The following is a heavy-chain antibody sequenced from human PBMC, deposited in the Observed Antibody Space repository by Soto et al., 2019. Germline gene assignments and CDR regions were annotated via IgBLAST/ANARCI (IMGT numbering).Heavy chain of an antibody. J-gene: IGHJ5*02. CDR3: ARPKTIGAAAGKGWFDP. CDR2: IFYTGST. V-gene: IGHV4-39*01. CDR1: GGSVDRIRYY. Sequence: AETLSLTCTLSGGSVDRIRYYWCWRLQPQGKGLEWIGSIFYTGSTYYSPSLKGRLTISVDPSKNQFSLKLTSVTAADTAMYYCARPKTIGAAAGKGWFDPWGQGTLVT. D-gene: IGHD6-13*01.